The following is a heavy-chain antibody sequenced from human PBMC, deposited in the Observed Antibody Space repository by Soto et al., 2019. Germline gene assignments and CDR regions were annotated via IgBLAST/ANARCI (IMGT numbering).Heavy chain of an antibody. CDR2: IIPILGIA. CDR1: GGTFSIYT. CDR3: ASGVDTAIDNWFDP. V-gene: IGHV1-69*02. J-gene: IGHJ5*02. Sequence: GASVKVSCKAFGGTFSIYTISWVRQAPGRGREWMGRIIPILGIANYAQKFQGRVTITADKSTSTAYMELSSLRSEDTAVYYCASGVDTAIDNWFDPWGQGTLVTVSS. D-gene: IGHD5-18*01.